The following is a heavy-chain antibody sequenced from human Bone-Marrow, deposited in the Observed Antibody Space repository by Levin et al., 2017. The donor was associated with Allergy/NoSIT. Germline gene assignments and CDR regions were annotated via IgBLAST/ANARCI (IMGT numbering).Heavy chain of an antibody. CDR1: GGTFSSYA. J-gene: IGHJ5*02. V-gene: IGHV1-69*01. Sequence: PGESLKISCKASGGTFSSYAISWVRQAPGQGLEWMGGIIPIFGTANYAQKFQGRVTITADESTSTAYMELSSLRSEDTAVYYCARPPDCSGGSCHHWFDPWGQGTLVTVSS. CDR2: IIPIFGTA. CDR3: ARPPDCSGGSCHHWFDP. D-gene: IGHD2-15*01.